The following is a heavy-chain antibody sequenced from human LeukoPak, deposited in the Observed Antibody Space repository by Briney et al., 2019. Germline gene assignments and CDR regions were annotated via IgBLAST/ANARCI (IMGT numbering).Heavy chain of an antibody. J-gene: IGHJ6*03. V-gene: IGHV1-69*01. Sequence: SVKVSCKASGGTFSSYAISWVRQAPGQGLEWMGGIMPIFGTANYAQKFQGRVTITADESTSTAYMELSSLRSEDTAVYYCARARVEQQLVQFFLEDYYYYMDVWGKGTTVTISS. CDR1: GGTFSSYA. CDR3: ARARVEQQLVQFFLEDYYYYMDV. CDR2: IMPIFGTA. D-gene: IGHD6-13*01.